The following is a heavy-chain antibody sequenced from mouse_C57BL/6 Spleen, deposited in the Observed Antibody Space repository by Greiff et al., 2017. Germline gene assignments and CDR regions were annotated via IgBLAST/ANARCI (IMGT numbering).Heavy chain of an antibody. CDR1: GYSITSGYY. CDR2: ISYDGSN. Sequence: ESGPGLVKPSQSLSLTCSVTGYSITSGYYWNWIRQFPGNKLEWMCYISYDGSNNYNPSLKNRVSITRYTSKNQFFLKLNSVTTEDTATYYCARDYGNYWYFDVWGTGTTVTVSS. D-gene: IGHD2-1*01. V-gene: IGHV3-6*01. CDR3: ARDYGNYWYFDV. J-gene: IGHJ1*03.